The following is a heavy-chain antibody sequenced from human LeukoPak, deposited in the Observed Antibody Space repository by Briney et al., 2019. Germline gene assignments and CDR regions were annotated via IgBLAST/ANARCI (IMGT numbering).Heavy chain of an antibody. Sequence: PPETLSLTCAVYGGSFSGYYWSWIRQPPGKGLEWIGEINHSGSTNYNPSLKSRVTISVDTSKNQFSLKLSSVTAADTAVYYCARGLKTNWFDPWGQGTLVTVSS. CDR3: ARGLKTNWFDP. CDR1: GGSFSGYY. CDR2: INHSGST. V-gene: IGHV4-34*01. J-gene: IGHJ5*02.